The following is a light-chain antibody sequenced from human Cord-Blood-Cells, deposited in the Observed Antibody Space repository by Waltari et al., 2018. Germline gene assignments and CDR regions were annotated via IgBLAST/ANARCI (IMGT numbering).Light chain of an antibody. CDR2: EGS. V-gene: IGLV2-23*01. Sequence: QSALTQPASVSGSPGQSITISCTGTSSDVGSYNHVSWYQQHPGKAPKLMIYEGSKRPSGVSNRFSGSKSSNTASLTISVLQAEDEADYYCCSYAGSSTLVFGGGTNLTVL. J-gene: IGLJ2*01. CDR1: SSDVGSYNH. CDR3: CSYAGSSTLV.